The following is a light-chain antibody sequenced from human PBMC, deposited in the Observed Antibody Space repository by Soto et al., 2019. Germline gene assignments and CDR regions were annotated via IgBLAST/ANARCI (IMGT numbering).Light chain of an antibody. CDR2: DAF. V-gene: IGKV3-11*01. CDR1: QDVGSS. Sequence: VVKKSAGSLSLSQGERATLSCRASQDVGSSVAWYQQRPGQPPRLLIYDAFNTSAGIPARFSGSGSGTDFTLTISSLEPADFAVYYCRVRCNWPPWTFGQGTKVDI. J-gene: IGKJ1*01. CDR3: RVRCNWPPWT.